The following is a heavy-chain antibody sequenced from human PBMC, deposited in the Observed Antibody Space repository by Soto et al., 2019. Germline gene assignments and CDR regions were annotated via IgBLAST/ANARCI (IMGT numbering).Heavy chain of an antibody. J-gene: IGHJ5*02. Sequence: SETLSLTCTVSAGSITTSYWSWIRQPLGKVLEWIGYISYRGSTNYNPSLKSRLTISIDTSKSQISLKLTSMTTADTAVYYCASSGIVGREVNTWFDPWGQGTLVTVSS. D-gene: IGHD3-22*01. V-gene: IGHV4-59*01. CDR3: ASSGIVGREVNTWFDP. CDR1: AGSITTSY. CDR2: ISYRGST.